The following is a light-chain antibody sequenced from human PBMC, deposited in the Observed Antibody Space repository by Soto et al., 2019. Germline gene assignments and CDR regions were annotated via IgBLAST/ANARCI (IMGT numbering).Light chain of an antibody. CDR1: SSDVGGYNY. V-gene: IGLV2-11*01. Sequence: QSALTQPRSVSGYPGQSVTISCTGTSSDVGGYNYVSWYQQHPGNAPTLMSFGVSKPPSGIPDRFSVAKSANTASLTISGLQAEDEADYYCCSYAGSDTDVFGTGTKLTAL. CDR2: GVS. CDR3: CSYAGSDTDV. J-gene: IGLJ1*01.